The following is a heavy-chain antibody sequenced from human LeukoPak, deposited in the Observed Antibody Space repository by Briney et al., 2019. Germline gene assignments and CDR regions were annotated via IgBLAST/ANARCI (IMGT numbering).Heavy chain of an antibody. Sequence: GGSLRLSCAASGFTFSNYWLTWVRQAPGKGLEWVANIKQDGSEKHYVDSVKGRFTISRDNAKRSLYLQMNSLRAEDTAVFYCARGVDYHYYYYMDFWGKGTTVTVSS. V-gene: IGHV3-7*01. CDR1: GFTFSNYW. CDR3: ARGVDYHYYYYMDF. J-gene: IGHJ6*03. CDR2: IKQDGSEK.